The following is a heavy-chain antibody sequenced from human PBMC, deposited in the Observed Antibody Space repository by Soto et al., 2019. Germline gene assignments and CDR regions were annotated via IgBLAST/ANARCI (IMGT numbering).Heavy chain of an antibody. CDR3: ARGGISHWAYFYYMDV. V-gene: IGHV4-34*01. CDR1: GGSLSDYF. Sequence: PSETLSLTCVVSGGSLSDYFWSWIRRPPGMALEWIGEINHLGSINYNPSLKSRVTMSVDTSKNQFSLTLNSVTAADTATYYCARGGISHWAYFYYMDVRDRGTTVTVSS. J-gene: IGHJ6*03. D-gene: IGHD2-21*01. CDR2: INHLGSI.